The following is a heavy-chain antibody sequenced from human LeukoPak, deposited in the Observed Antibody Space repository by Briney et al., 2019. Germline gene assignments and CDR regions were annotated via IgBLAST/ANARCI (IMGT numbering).Heavy chain of an antibody. V-gene: IGHV1-69*01. CDR2: IIPIFGTA. CDR1: GGTFSSYA. D-gene: IGHD3-22*01. J-gene: IGHJ4*02. CDR3: GRGGTMIVVVPHFDY. Sequence: SVKVSCKASGGTFSSYAISWVRQAPGQGLEWMGGIIPIFGTANYAQKFQGRVTITADESTSTAYMELSSLRSEDTAVYYCGRGGTMIVVVPHFDYWGQGTLVTVSS.